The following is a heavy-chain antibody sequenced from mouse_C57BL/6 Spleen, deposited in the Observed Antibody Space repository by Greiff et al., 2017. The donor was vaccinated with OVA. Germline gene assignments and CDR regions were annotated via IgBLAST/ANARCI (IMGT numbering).Heavy chain of an antibody. D-gene: IGHD2-10*02. CDR2: IRNKANGYTT. Sequence: EVKLMESGGGLVQPGGSLSLSCAASGFTFTDYYMSWVRQPPGKALEWLGFIRNKANGYTTEYSASVKVRFTISRDNAQSILYLQMNALRAEDSATYYGARVGSSNHYYAMGYWGQGASVTVSS. V-gene: IGHV7-3*01. J-gene: IGHJ4*01. CDR1: GFTFTDYY. CDR3: ARVGSSNHYYAMGY.